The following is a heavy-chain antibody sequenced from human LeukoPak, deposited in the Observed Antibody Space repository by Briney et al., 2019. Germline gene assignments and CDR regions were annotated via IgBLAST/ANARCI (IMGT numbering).Heavy chain of an antibody. CDR2: INPTGGST. D-gene: IGHD3-22*01. J-gene: IGHJ4*02. V-gene: IGHV1-46*01. Sequence: ASVTVSCKASGYTFTSYFIHWVRQAPGQGLEWMGIINPTGGSTSYAQKFQGRVTMTRDTSTSTVYMELSSLRSEDTAVYYCARDHRFPTSGYYCPLGYWGQGTLVTVSS. CDR1: GYTFTSYF. CDR3: ARDHRFPTSGYYCPLGY.